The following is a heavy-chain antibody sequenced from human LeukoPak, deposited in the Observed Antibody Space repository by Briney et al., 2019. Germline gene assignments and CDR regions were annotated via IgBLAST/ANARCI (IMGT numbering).Heavy chain of an antibody. CDR1: GYTFTSYD. J-gene: IGHJ4*02. V-gene: IGHV1-8*03. CDR2: MNPNSGNT. D-gene: IGHD3-16*01. Sequence: ASVKVSCKASGYTFTSYDINRVRQATGQGLEWMGWMNPNSGNTGYAQKFQGRVTITRNTSISTAYMELSSLRSEDTAVYYCARVRWPGGFDYWGQGTLVTVSS. CDR3: ARVRWPGGFDY.